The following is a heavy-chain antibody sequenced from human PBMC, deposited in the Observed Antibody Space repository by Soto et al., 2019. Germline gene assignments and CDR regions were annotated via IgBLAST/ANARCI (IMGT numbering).Heavy chain of an antibody. Sequence: EVQLVESGGGLVQPGRSLRLSCAASGFTFDDYAMHWVRQAPGKGLEWASSINWNSGSLGYADSVKGRFTISRDNAKNSLYLQMNSLRAEDTALYYCAKDDYSGSSGMDYWGQGTLVTVSS. J-gene: IGHJ4*02. V-gene: IGHV3-9*01. D-gene: IGHD6-6*01. CDR3: AKDDYSGSSGMDY. CDR1: GFTFDDYA. CDR2: INWNSGSL.